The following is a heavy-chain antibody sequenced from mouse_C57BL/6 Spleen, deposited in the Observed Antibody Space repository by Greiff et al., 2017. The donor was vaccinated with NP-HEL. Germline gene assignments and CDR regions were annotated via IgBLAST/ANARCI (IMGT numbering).Heavy chain of an antibody. CDR1: GYTFTSYG. J-gene: IGHJ4*01. V-gene: IGHV1-81*01. D-gene: IGHD4-1*01. CDR3: ARAVTGTRAMDY. CDR2: IYPRSGNT. Sequence: VHLVESGAELARPGASVKLSCKASGYTFTSYGISWVKQRTGQGLEWIGEIYPRSGNTYYNEKFKGKATLTADKSSSTAYMELRSLTSEDSAVYFCARAVTGTRAMDYWGQGTSVTVSS.